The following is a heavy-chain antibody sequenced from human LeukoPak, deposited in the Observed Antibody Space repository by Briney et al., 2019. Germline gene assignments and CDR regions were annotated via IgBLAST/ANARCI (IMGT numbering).Heavy chain of an antibody. Sequence: PSETLSLTCAVYGGSFSGGYWSWIRQPPGKGLEWIGEINHSGSTNYNPSLKSRVIISVDTSQNQFSLKLSSVTAADTAVYYCARGSDAFWSGYTYYYYYMDVWGKGTTVTVSS. CDR1: GGSFSGGY. J-gene: IGHJ6*03. D-gene: IGHD3-3*01. V-gene: IGHV4-34*01. CDR2: INHSGST. CDR3: ARGSDAFWSGYTYYYYYMDV.